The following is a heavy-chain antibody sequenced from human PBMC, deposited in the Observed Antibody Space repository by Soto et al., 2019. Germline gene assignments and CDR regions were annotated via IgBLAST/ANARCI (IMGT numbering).Heavy chain of an antibody. Sequence: QVQLVQSGAEVKKPGASVKVSCKASGYTFTSYGISWVRQAPGQGLEWMGWISAYNGNTNYAQKLQGRVTMTTDTASRIAYRVLTSVRSVDTAVYYCARDPGFRSDYWGQGTLVTVSS. V-gene: IGHV1-18*01. J-gene: IGHJ4*02. CDR1: GYTFTSYG. CDR2: ISAYNGNT. D-gene: IGHD3-9*01. CDR3: ARDPGFRSDY.